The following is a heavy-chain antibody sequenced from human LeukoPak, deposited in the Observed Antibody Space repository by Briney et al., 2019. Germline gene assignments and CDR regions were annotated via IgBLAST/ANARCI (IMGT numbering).Heavy chain of an antibody. CDR2: ISYDGSNK. J-gene: IGHJ4*02. CDR1: GFTFSSYG. Sequence: PGGSLRLSCAASGFTFSSYGMHWVRQASGKGLEWVAVISYDGSNKYYADSVKGRFTISRDNSKNTLYLQMNSLRAEDTAVYYCAKVRDYYDSSGYTLDYWGQGTLVTVSS. V-gene: IGHV3-30*18. CDR3: AKVRDYYDSSGYTLDY. D-gene: IGHD3-22*01.